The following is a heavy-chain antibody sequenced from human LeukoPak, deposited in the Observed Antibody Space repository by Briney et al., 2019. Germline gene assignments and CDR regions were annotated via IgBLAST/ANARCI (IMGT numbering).Heavy chain of an antibody. D-gene: IGHD4/OR15-4a*01. V-gene: IGHV1-18*01. CDR3: ARDTNQLTYNDY. CDR2: ISTHNGNT. CDR1: GYTFTSYG. Sequence: ASVSVSCTASGYTFTSYGITWVRQAPGQGLEWMGWISTHNGNTKCAQKFQGRVTMTTETSTNTAYMELRSLRSDDTAVYYCARDTNQLTYNDYWGQGTLVTVSS. J-gene: IGHJ4*02.